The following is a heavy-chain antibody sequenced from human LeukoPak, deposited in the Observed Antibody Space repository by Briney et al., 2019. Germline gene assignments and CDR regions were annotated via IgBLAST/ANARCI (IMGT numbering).Heavy chain of an antibody. J-gene: IGHJ6*03. Sequence: GGSLGLSCAASGFTVSSNYMSWVRQAPGKGLEWVSVIYSGGSTYYADSVKGRFTISRDNSKNTLYLQMNSLRAEDTAVYYCARDISSSRRYYYYYMDVWGKGTTVTVSS. CDR3: ARDISSSRRYYYYYMDV. CDR2: IYSGGST. CDR1: GFTVSSNY. V-gene: IGHV3-66*02. D-gene: IGHD6-13*01.